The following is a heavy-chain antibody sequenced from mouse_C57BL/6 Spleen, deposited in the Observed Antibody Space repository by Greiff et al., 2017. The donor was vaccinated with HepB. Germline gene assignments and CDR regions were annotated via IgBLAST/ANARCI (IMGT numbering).Heavy chain of an antibody. D-gene: IGHD2-1*01. CDR3: AREGDYGNYDAMDY. Sequence: QVQLQQSGPELVKPGASVKISCKASGYAFSSSWMNWVKQRPGKGLEWIGRIYPGDGDTNYNGKFKGKATLTADKSSSTAYMQLSSLTSEDSAVYFCAREGDYGNYDAMDYWGQGTSVTVSS. CDR2: IYPGDGDT. J-gene: IGHJ4*01. V-gene: IGHV1-82*01. CDR1: GYAFSSSW.